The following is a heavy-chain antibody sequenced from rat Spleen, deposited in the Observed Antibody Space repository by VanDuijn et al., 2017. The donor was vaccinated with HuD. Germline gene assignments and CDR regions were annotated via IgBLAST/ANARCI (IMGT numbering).Heavy chain of an antibody. CDR1: GFTFSDYY. CDR3: ARQNWPYYFDY. CDR2: ISYDGGST. V-gene: IGHV5-7*01. Sequence: EVQLVESGGGLVQPGRSLKLSCAASGFTFSDYYMAWVRQAPTKGLEWVASISYDGGSTYFRDSVKGRFTFSSDNAKNTLYLQMDSLRSDDTATYYCARQNWPYYFDYGGQGVMVTVSS. D-gene: IGHD5-1*01. J-gene: IGHJ2*01.